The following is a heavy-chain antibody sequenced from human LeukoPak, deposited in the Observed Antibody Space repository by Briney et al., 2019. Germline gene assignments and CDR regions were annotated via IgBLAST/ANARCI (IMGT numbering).Heavy chain of an antibody. CDR3: SGQYSSSSVVDY. J-gene: IGHJ4*02. D-gene: IGHD6-6*01. CDR2: ISSSGSIM. CDR1: GFSFSSYE. V-gene: IGHV3-48*03. Sequence: GGSLRLSCAASGFSFSSYEMNWVRQAPGKGLEWVSYISSSGSIMYSADSVKGRFTISRDNAKNSLYLQMNSLRAEDTAIYYCSGQYSSSSVVDYWGQGTLDTVSS.